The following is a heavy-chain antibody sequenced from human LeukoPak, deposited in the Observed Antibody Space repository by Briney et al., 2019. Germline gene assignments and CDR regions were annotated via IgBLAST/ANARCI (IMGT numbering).Heavy chain of an antibody. D-gene: IGHD6-13*01. V-gene: IGHV3-11*04. CDR2: ISSSGSTI. CDR1: GFTFSDYY. CDR3: ATDAVGSSWSEY. J-gene: IGHJ4*02. Sequence: GGSLRLSCAASGFTFSDYYMSWIRQAPGKGLEWVSYISSSGSTIYYADSVKGRFTISRDNAKNSLYLQMNNLRAGDTAVYYCATDAVGSSWSEYWGPGTLVTVSS.